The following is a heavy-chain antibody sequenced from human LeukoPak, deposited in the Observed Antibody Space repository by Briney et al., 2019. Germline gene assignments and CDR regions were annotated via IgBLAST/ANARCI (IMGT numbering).Heavy chain of an antibody. CDR3: ARGYSANYERIDY. V-gene: IGHV4-59*01. Sequence: PSETLSLTCPLCAGSISTYYWSGLRQPPGTGLEWIGYIFYSGRNTYHPSLKGRPTISVDTSKKQFSLKLSSVTAADTAAYYCARGYSANYERIDYWGQGTLVTVSS. D-gene: IGHD1-26*01. CDR2: IFYSGRN. J-gene: IGHJ4*02. CDR1: AGSISTYY.